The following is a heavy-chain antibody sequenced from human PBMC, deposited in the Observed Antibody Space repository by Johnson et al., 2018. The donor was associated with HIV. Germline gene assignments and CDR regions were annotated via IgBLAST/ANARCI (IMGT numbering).Heavy chain of an antibody. CDR1: GFRIDDYS. V-gene: IGHV3-9*01. CDR3: AKGDLTGWSTDALDI. Sequence: VQVVESGGGLEQPGRSLRLSCAASGFRIDDYSMHWVRQVPGKGLEWVSRISLNRDRTDYADSVKGRFTISRDKAKNSLYLQMSSLRPEDTALYYCAKGDLTGWSTDALDIWGLGTMVTVSS. J-gene: IGHJ3*02. D-gene: IGHD3-9*01. CDR2: ISLNRDRT.